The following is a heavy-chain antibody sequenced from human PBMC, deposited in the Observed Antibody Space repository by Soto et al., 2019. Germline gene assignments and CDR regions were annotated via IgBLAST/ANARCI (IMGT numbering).Heavy chain of an antibody. V-gene: IGHV3-7*03. CDR1: GFIFSMYS. CDR3: ARDHLILPAHDFFYGSDV. CDR2: IPQDGVDG. Sequence: VSGFIFSMYSMSWVRQTPGKGLEWVAKIPQDGVDGHYADAVKGRFTISRDNGKNSLYLQMNNLRAEDTAVYYCARDHLILPAHDFFYGSDVWGRGATVTVSS. D-gene: IGHD2-21*02. J-gene: IGHJ6*02.